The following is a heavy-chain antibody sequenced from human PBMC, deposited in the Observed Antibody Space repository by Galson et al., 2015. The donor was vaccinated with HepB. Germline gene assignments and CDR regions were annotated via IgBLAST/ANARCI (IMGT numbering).Heavy chain of an antibody. J-gene: IGHJ4*02. CDR2: ISSSSSYT. CDR1: GFTFSDYY. Sequence: SLRLSCAASGFTFSDYYMSWIRQAPGKGLEWVSYISSSSSYTNYADSVKGRFTISRDNAKNSLYLRMNSLRAEDTAVYYCARRVPAAIYYFDYWGQGTLVTVSS. CDR3: ARRVPAAIYYFDY. V-gene: IGHV3-11*06. D-gene: IGHD2-2*02.